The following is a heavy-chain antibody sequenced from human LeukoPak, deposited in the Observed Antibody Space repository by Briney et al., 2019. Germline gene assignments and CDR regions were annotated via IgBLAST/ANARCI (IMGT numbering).Heavy chain of an antibody. CDR1: GGTFSSYA. CDR2: IIPIFGTA. V-gene: IGHV1-69*13. Sequence: ASVKVSCKASGGTFSSYAISWVRQAPGQGLEWMGGIIPIFGTANYAQKFQGRVTITADESTSTAYMELSSLRSEDTAVYYCATYCSGGSCYNPNFDYWGQGTLVTVSS. J-gene: IGHJ4*02. D-gene: IGHD2-15*01. CDR3: ATYCSGGSCYNPNFDY.